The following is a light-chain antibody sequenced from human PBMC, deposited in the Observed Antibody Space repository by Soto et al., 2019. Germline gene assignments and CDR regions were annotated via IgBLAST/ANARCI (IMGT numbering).Light chain of an antibody. CDR1: QSINTF. Sequence: EVVLTQSPATLSVSPGESVTLSCSASQSINTFLAWYHQRPGQAPRLLIYDASSRAAGVPARFSGRGSGTDCTLTINSLESEDFAVYHCQQRRIWPLTFGGGTRVE. CDR2: DAS. V-gene: IGKV3-11*01. J-gene: IGKJ4*01. CDR3: QQRRIWPLT.